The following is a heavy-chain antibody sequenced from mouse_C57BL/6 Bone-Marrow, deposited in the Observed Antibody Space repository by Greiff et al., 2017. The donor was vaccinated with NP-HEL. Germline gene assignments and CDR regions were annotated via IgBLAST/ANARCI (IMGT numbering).Heavy chain of an antibody. D-gene: IGHD1-1*01. CDR2: IWSGGST. CDR3: ARNSNGSSDWYFDV. V-gene: IGHV2-2*01. J-gene: IGHJ1*03. CDR1: GFSLTSYG. Sequence: VQLQQSGPGLVQPSQSLSITCTVSGFSLTSYGVHWVRQSPGKGLEWLGVIWSGGSTDYNAAFISRLSISKDNSKSQVFFKMNSLQADDTAIYYCARNSNGSSDWYFDVWGTGTTVTVSS.